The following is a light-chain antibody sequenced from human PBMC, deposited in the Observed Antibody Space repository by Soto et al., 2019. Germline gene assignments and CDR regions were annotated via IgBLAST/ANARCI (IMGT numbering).Light chain of an antibody. CDR3: QQYYSTPYN. Sequence: DIVMTQSPDSLAVSLGERATINCKSSQSVLYSSNNKNYLAWYQQKPGQPPKLLIYWASTRESGVPDRFSGSGSGTDFTLTISSRQAEDVAVYYCQQYYSTPYNFGQGTKLEIK. CDR1: QSVLYSSNNKNY. V-gene: IGKV4-1*01. J-gene: IGKJ2*01. CDR2: WAS.